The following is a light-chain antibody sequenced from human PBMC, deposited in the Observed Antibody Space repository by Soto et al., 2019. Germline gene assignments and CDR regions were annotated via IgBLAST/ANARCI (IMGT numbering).Light chain of an antibody. CDR1: QSVSTY. V-gene: IGKV3-11*01. CDR3: QQRSNCPST. J-gene: IGKJ4*01. CDR2: DAS. Sequence: EMVLTQSPGTLSLSPGERATLSCRASQSVSTYLAWYQQKPGRAPRLLIYDASSRTTGIPARFSGSGSGTDFTLTISSLEPEDFAVYCCQQRSNCPSTCGGGTKVEIK.